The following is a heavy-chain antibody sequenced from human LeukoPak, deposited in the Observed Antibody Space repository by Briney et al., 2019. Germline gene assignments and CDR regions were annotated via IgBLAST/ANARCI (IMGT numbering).Heavy chain of an antibody. V-gene: IGHV1-2*06. Sequence: ASVKVSCKASGYTFTGYYMHWVRQAPGQGLEWMGRINPNSGGTNYAQKFQGRVTMTRDTSISTAYMELSRLRSDDTAVYYCARDLAETYYYDSSGYYYFDYWGQGTLVTVSP. J-gene: IGHJ4*02. CDR2: INPNSGGT. CDR1: GYTFTGYY. D-gene: IGHD3-22*01. CDR3: ARDLAETYYYDSSGYYYFDY.